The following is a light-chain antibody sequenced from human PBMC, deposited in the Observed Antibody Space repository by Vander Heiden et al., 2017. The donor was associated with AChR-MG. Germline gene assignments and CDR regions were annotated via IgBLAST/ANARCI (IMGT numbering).Light chain of an antibody. J-gene: IGKJ4*01. Sequence: EIVLTQSPATLSLSPGERATLSCRASQSVSNYLTWYQQKPGQAPRLLIYDASKRAIGIPARFSGSGSGTDFTLTISRLEPEDSAVYHCQQRSNWPPLTFGGGTKVEIK. CDR2: DAS. CDR1: QSVSNY. CDR3: QQRSNWPPLT. V-gene: IGKV3-11*01.